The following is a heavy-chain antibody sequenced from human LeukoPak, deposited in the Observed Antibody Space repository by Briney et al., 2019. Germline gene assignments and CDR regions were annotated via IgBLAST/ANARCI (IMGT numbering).Heavy chain of an antibody. D-gene: IGHD3-10*01. V-gene: IGHV3-66*01. CDR3: VSLWFGEFTTQNY. CDR2: IYSGGST. Sequence: GGSLRLSCTASGFTVSSNYMSWVRQAPGKGLEWVSVIYSGGSTYYADSVKGRFTISRDNSKNTLYLQMNSLRAEDTAVYYCVSLWFGEFTTQNYWGQGTLVTVSS. CDR1: GFTVSSNY. J-gene: IGHJ4*02.